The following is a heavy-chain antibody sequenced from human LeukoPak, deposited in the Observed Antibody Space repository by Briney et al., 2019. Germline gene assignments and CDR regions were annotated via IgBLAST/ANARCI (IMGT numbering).Heavy chain of an antibody. CDR3: TRSDTAMVPFDY. D-gene: IGHD5-18*01. CDR2: MYYTGNS. CDR1: GGSIYSSSYY. J-gene: IGHJ4*02. V-gene: IGHV4-39*07. Sequence: SETLSLTCTVSGGSIYSSSYYWGWIRQTPGKGLEWIGSMYYTGNSFYNPSLKSRVTISVDTSKNQFSLNLSSVTAADTAVYYCTRSDTAMVPFDYWGQGTLVTVSS.